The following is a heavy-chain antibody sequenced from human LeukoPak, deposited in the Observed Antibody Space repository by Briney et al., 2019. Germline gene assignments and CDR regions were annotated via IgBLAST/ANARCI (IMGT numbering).Heavy chain of an antibody. CDR1: GFTFSSYA. D-gene: IGHD4-17*01. Sequence: PGGSLRLSCAASGFTFSSYATSWVRQAPGKGLEWVSAISGSGGSTYYADSVKGRFTISRDNSKNTLYLQMNSLRAEDTAVYYCAKGHTVTTFFDYWGQGTLVTVSS. CDR3: AKGHTVTTFFDY. CDR2: ISGSGGST. J-gene: IGHJ4*02. V-gene: IGHV3-23*01.